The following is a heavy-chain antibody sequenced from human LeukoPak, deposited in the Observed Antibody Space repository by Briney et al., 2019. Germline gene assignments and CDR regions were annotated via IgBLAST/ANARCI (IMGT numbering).Heavy chain of an antibody. CDR2: INPDGST. D-gene: IGHD1-26*01. CDR1: GFTFSSYA. CDR3: VRALGGSDDY. V-gene: IGHV3-74*01. Sequence: GGSLRLSCAAFGFTFSSYAMSWVRKAPGKGLVWVSRINPDGSTNYADSVKGRFTISRDNAKNTLYLQMRSLRVDDSSLYFCVRALGGSDDYWGQGTLVTVSS. J-gene: IGHJ4*02.